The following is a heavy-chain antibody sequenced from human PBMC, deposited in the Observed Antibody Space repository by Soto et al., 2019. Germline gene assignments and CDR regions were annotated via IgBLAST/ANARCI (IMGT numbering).Heavy chain of an antibody. CDR1: GDSFNNNG. V-gene: IGHV1-69*01. CDR2: VSPPFRTS. D-gene: IGHD3-10*01. CDR3: ARVLYYGSGSYSPYGMDV. Sequence: QVQLVQSGAAVKKPGSSVKVSCKTSGDSFNNNGIGWVRQAPGHGLEWMGGVSPPFRTSNYARKFQGRTSITADASTGTVNMELSSLTSEDTAQYYFARVLYYGSGSYSPYGMDVWGQGTTVTVSS. J-gene: IGHJ6*02.